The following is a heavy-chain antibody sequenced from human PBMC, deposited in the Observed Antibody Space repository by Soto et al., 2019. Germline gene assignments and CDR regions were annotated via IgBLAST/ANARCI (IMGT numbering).Heavy chain of an antibody. Sequence: SETLSLTCTVSVGSISSGGYYWSWIRQHPGKGLEWIGYIYYSGSTSYNPSLKSRVTISVDTSKNQFSLKLSSVTAADTAGYYCARAQIVVVPAAISPPRYTWFEPWGQGTLVTVS. J-gene: IGHJ5*02. CDR3: ARAQIVVVPAAISPPRYTWFEP. D-gene: IGHD2-2*01. V-gene: IGHV4-31*03. CDR2: IYYSGST. CDR1: VGSISSGGYY.